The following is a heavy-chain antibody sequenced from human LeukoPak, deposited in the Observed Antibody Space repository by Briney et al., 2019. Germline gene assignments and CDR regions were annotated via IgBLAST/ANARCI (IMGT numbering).Heavy chain of an antibody. J-gene: IGHJ4*02. D-gene: IGHD5-12*01. CDR1: GGSISNYY. Sequence: TSETLSLTCTVSGGSISNYYWSWIRQPPGKGLEWIGYIYFSGSTNYNPSLKSRVTMSVDTSKNQFSLKPSSVTAADTAVYYCARGGGSSGYDMDFDYWGQGTLVTVSS. V-gene: IGHV4-59*01. CDR3: ARGGGSSGYDMDFDY. CDR2: IYFSGST.